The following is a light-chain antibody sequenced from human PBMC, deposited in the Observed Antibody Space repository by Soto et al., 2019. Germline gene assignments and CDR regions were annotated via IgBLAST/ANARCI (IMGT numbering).Light chain of an antibody. V-gene: IGKV4-1*01. CDR2: WAS. CDR1: QSVFYSSNNKNY. J-gene: IGKJ3*01. Sequence: DIVMTQSPDSLAVSLGERATINCKSSQSVFYSSNNKNYLAWYQQKPGQPPKLLLYWASTRESGVPDRFSGSXXXTDFTLTINSLXXXXXXXXXCQQYYSIPLTFGPGTKVEIK. CDR3: QQYYSIPLT.